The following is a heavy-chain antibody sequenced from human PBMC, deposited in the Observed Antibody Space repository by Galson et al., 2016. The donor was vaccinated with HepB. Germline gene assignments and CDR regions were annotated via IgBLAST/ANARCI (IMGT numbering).Heavy chain of an antibody. V-gene: IGHV3-23*01. CDR1: GFSFSTFA. Sequence: SLRLSCAASGFSFSTFAMSWVRQAPGKGLEWISGITGTGGGTYYADSVKARFTISRDTSKNTLFLQLSSLRVEDTAVYYCAKDHTGSTVGWSDGMDVWGQGTRVTVSS. J-gene: IGHJ6*02. CDR2: ITGTGGGT. D-gene: IGHD1-7*01. CDR3: AKDHTGSTVGWSDGMDV.